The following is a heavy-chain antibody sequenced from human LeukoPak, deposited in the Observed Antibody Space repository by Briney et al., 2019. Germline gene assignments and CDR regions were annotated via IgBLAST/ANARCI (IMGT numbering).Heavy chain of an antibody. CDR2: ISAYNGNT. CDR1: GYTFTAYY. J-gene: IGHJ4*02. CDR3: ARDNEYYFDY. Sequence: ASVKVSCKASGYTFTAYYIHWVRQAPGQGLEWMGWISAYNGNTNYAQKLQGRVTMTTDTSTSTAYMELRSLRSDDTAVYYCARDNEYYFDYWGQGTLVTVSS. D-gene: IGHD1-1*01. V-gene: IGHV1-18*04.